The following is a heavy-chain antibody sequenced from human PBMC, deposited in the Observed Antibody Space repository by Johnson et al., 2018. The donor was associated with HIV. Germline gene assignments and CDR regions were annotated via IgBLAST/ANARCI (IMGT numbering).Heavy chain of an antibody. CDR1: GFTFSSYG. J-gene: IGHJ3*02. CDR3: AKIYGDYAVGAFDI. CDR2: IRYDGSNK. Sequence: QVQLVESGGGVVQPGGSLRLSCAASGFTFSSYGMHWVRQAPGKGLEWVAFIRYDGSNKYYADSVKGRFTISRDNSKNTLYLQMNSLRAEDTAVYYCAKIYGDYAVGAFDIWGQGTMVTVSS. D-gene: IGHD4-17*01. V-gene: IGHV3-30*02.